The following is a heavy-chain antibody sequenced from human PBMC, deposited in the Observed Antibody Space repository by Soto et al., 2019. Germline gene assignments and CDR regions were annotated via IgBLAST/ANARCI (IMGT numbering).Heavy chain of an antibody. CDR3: TRTAARPLDY. D-gene: IGHD6-6*01. J-gene: IGHJ4*02. V-gene: IGHV3-73*02. CDR1: GFTFSGSA. Sequence: EVQLVESGGGLVQPGGSLKLSCAASGFTFSGSAMHWVRQASGKGLEWVGRIRSKANSYATAYAASVKGRFTISRDDSKNTAYLQMHSLKPEDTAVYYCTRTAARPLDYWGQGTLVTVSS. CDR2: IRSKANSYAT.